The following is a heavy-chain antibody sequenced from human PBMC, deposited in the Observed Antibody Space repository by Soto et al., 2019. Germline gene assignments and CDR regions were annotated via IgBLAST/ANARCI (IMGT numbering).Heavy chain of an antibody. V-gene: IGHV3-73*01. D-gene: IGHD5-12*01. CDR3: TASGSDAFVEY. Sequence: VGSLRLSCAASGFTFSGSAMHWVRQASGKGLEWVGRIRSKTNSYATAYAASVKGRFTISRDDSKNTAYLQMNSLKTEDTAVYYCTASGSDAFVEYWGQGTLVTVSS. CDR2: IRSKTNSYAT. J-gene: IGHJ4*02. CDR1: GFTFSGSA.